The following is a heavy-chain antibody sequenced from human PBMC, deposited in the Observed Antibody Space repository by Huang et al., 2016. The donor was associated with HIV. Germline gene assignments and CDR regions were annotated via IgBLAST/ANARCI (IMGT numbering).Heavy chain of an antibody. CDR1: GASIASGCYF. V-gene: IGHV4-61*09. CDR2: IYTTGST. D-gene: IGHD3-3*01. Sequence: VQLQESGPGLVKPSQTLSLSCNVSGASIASGCYFWNWIRQPAGGGLEGIGHIYTTGSTDYNPSLKSRVAVSSETSKNEFSLRLRAVTAADTAVYFCARGRVTSSGVVQSYDYWGQGSLVTVSS. CDR3: ARGRVTSSGVVQSYDY. J-gene: IGHJ4*02.